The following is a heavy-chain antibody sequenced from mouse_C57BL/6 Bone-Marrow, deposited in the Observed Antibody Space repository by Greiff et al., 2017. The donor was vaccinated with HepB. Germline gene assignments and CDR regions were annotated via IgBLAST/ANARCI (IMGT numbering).Heavy chain of an antibody. CDR3: AREEMVTTQAFAY. V-gene: IGHV14-3*01. CDR1: GFNIKNTY. D-gene: IGHD2-2*01. Sequence: EVKLEESVAELVRPGASVKLSCTASGFNIKNTYMHWVKQRPEQGLEWIGRIDPANGNTKYAPKFQGKATITADTSSNTAYLQLSSLTSEDTAIYYCAREEMVTTQAFAYWGQGTLVTVSA. J-gene: IGHJ3*01. CDR2: IDPANGNT.